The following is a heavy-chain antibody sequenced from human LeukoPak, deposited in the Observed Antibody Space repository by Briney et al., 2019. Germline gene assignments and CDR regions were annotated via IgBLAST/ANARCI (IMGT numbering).Heavy chain of an antibody. D-gene: IGHD6-13*01. CDR3: ARLGGSSSN. CDR2: ISYDGSNK. V-gene: IGHV3-30*04. J-gene: IGHJ4*02. CDR1: GFTFSSYA. Sequence: GGSLRLSCAASGFTFSSYAMHWVRQAPGKGLEWVAVISYDGSNKYYADSVKGRFTISRDNSKNTLYLQMNSLRAEDTAVYYCARLGGSSSNWGQGTLVTVSS.